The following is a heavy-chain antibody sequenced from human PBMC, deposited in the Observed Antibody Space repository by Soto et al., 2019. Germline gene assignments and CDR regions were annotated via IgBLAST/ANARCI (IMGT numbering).Heavy chain of an antibody. CDR2: MNPNSGNT. V-gene: IGHV1-8*01. J-gene: IGHJ4*02. D-gene: IGHD5-12*01. CDR3: AREVATISAPTDY. CDR1: GYTFTSYD. Sequence: GASVKVSCKASGYTFTSYDINWVRQATGQGLKWMGWMNPNSGNTGYAQKFQGRVTMTRNTSISTAYMELSSLRSEDTAVYHCAREVATISAPTDYWGQGTLVTVS.